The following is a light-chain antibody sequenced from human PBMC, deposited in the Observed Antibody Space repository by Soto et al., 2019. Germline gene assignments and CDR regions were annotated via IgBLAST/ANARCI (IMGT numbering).Light chain of an antibody. CDR3: QQYGSSPPWT. Sequence: EIVLTQSPATLSLSPGDRATLSCRASQSVTRYLAWYQQKPGQAPRVLIYDASNRATGIPARFSGSGSGTDFTLTISSLEPEDFAVYYCQQYGSSPPWTFGQGTMVDI. CDR2: DAS. V-gene: IGKV3-11*01. J-gene: IGKJ1*01. CDR1: QSVTRY.